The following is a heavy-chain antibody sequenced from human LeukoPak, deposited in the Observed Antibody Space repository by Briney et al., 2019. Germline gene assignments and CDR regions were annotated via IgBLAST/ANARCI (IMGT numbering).Heavy chain of an antibody. CDR2: ISSSSSYI. D-gene: IGHD6-19*01. CDR1: GFTFSSYS. V-gene: IGHV3-21*01. J-gene: IGHJ3*02. Sequence: GGSLRLSCAASGFTFSSYSMNWVRQAPGKGLEWVSSISSSSSYIYYADSVKGRFTISRDNAKNSLYLQMNSLRAEDTAVYYCARDRIAVAGPEDAFDIWGQGTMVTVSS. CDR3: ARDRIAVAGPEDAFDI.